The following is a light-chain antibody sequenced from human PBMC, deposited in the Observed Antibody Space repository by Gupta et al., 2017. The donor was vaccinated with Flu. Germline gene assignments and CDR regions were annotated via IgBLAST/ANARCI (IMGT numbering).Light chain of an antibody. Sequence: DIQLTQSPFSLSASVGDRVTITCRASQSVIYYLNWYQQKPGQAPNLLIYSASSLESGVPSRFSGSGSGTDFTLTISKLQPEDFAIYYCQQRHSFPYTFGQGTKLEI. CDR2: SAS. CDR1: QSVIYY. J-gene: IGKJ2*01. CDR3: QQRHSFPYT. V-gene: IGKV1-39*01.